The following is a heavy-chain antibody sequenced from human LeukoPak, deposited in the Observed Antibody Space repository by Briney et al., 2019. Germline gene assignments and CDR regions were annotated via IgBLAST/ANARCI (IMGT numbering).Heavy chain of an antibody. Sequence: GASVKVSCKASGGTFSSYVISWVRQAPGQGLEWMGRIIPILGIANYAQKFQGRVTITADKSTSTAHMELSSLRSEDTAVYYCASPPADYYDCRDYFDYWGQGTLVTVSS. CDR2: IIPILGIA. CDR3: ASPPADYYDCRDYFDY. V-gene: IGHV1-69*04. J-gene: IGHJ4*02. D-gene: IGHD3-22*01. CDR1: GGTFSSYV.